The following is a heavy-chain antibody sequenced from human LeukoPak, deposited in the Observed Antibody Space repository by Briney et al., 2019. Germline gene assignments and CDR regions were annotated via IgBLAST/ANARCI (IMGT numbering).Heavy chain of an antibody. Sequence: SETLSLTCTVSGGSISSYYWSWIRQPPGKGLEWIGYIYYSGSTNYNPSLKSRVTISVDTSKNQFSLKLSSVTAADTAVYYCARVGRGIAAAGTDYWGQGTLVTVSS. CDR1: GGSISSYY. D-gene: IGHD6-13*01. V-gene: IGHV4-59*12. CDR2: IYYSGST. CDR3: ARVGRGIAAAGTDY. J-gene: IGHJ4*02.